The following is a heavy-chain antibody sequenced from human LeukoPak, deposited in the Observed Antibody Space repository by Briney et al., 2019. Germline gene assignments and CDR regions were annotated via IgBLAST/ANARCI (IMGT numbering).Heavy chain of an antibody. CDR1: EFTFSSYG. J-gene: IGHJ4*02. V-gene: IGHV3-33*08. CDR2: IWYDGSNK. CDR3: AREPGYCSGGSCYSQMYYFDY. Sequence: PGGSLRLSCAASEFTFSSYGMHWLRQAPGKGLEWVAVIWYDGSNKYYADSVKGRFTISRDNSKNTLYLQMNSLRAEDTAVYYCAREPGYCSGGSCYSQMYYFDYWGQGTLVTVSS. D-gene: IGHD2-15*01.